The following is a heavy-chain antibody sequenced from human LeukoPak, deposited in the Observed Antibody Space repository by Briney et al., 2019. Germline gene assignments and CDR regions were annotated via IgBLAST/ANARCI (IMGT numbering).Heavy chain of an antibody. J-gene: IGHJ5*02. CDR1: GSTFSSYA. CDR2: IIPILGIA. Sequence: ASVKVSCKASGSTFSSYAISWVRQAPGQGLEWMGRIIPILGIANYAQKFQGRVTITADKSTSTAYMELSSLRSEDTAVYYCARGGSASSSWYFGGKGNWFDPWGQGTLVTVSS. D-gene: IGHD6-13*01. CDR3: ARGGSASSSWYFGGKGNWFDP. V-gene: IGHV1-69*04.